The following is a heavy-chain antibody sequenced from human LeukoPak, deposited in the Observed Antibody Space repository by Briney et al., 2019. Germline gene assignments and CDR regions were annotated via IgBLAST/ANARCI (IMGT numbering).Heavy chain of an antibody. CDR2: ISSSGSTI. J-gene: IGHJ4*02. V-gene: IGHV3-11*01. Sequence: GGSLRLSCAVSGFTFSDYYKSWIRHARGKGLEWVSYISSSGSTIYYADSVKGRFTISRDNAKNSLYLQMNSLRAEDTAVYYCARSWAARPVLGYWGQGTLVTVSS. CDR3: ARSWAARPVLGY. CDR1: GFTFSDYY. D-gene: IGHD6-6*01.